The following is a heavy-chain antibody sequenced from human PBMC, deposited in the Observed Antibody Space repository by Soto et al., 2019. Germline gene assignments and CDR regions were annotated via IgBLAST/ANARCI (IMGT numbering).Heavy chain of an antibody. CDR3: ARDRQYYDFWSGPLKCCYCYGMDV. Sequence: SVKVSCKASGGTFSSYAISWVRQAPGQGLEWMGGIIPIFGTANYAQKFQGRVTITADESTSTAYMELSSLRSEDTAVFYCARDRQYYDFWSGPLKCCYCYGMDVCGQGTTVTGSS. J-gene: IGHJ6*01. V-gene: IGHV1-69*13. CDR1: GGTFSSYA. CDR2: IIPIFGTA. D-gene: IGHD3-3*01.